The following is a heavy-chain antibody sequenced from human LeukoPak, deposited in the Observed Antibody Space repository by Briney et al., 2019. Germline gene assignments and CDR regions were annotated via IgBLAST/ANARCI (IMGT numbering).Heavy chain of an antibody. CDR3: AKDERYSGSYRNYLDY. J-gene: IGHJ4*02. CDR1: GFTFSSYA. Sequence: GGSLRLSCAASGFTFSSYAMSWVRQAPGKGLEWVSPISGSGGSTYYADSVKGRFTISRDNSKNTLYLQMNSLRAEDTAVYYCAKDERYSGSYRNYLDYWGQGTLVTVSS. D-gene: IGHD1-26*01. V-gene: IGHV3-23*01. CDR2: ISGSGGST.